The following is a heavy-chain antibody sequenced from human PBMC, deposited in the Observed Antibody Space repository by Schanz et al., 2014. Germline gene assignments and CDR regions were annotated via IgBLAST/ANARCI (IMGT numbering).Heavy chain of an antibody. V-gene: IGHV3-74*01. D-gene: IGHD6-19*01. Sequence: VQLVESGGGVVQPGGSLRLSCAGSGFTFSSYWMHWVRQAPGKGLVWISRINSDGSSASYADSVKGRFTISRDNSNNTLYLQMKSLRADDTAVYYCAKDLISGWSGFDYWGQGTLVTVSS. CDR3: AKDLISGWSGFDY. CDR2: INSDGSSA. CDR1: GFTFSSYW. J-gene: IGHJ4*02.